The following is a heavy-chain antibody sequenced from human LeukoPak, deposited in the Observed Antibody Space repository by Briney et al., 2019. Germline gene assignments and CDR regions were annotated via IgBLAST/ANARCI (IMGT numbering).Heavy chain of an antibody. J-gene: IGHJ3*02. V-gene: IGHV4-61*02. CDR1: GGSISSGSYY. Sequence: PSETLSLTCTVSGGSISSGSYYWSWIRQPAGKGLEWIGRIYTSGSTNYNPSLKSRVTISVDTSKNQFSLKLSSVTAADTAVYYCARLIWSGYGDAFDIWGQGTMVTVSS. CDR2: IYTSGST. D-gene: IGHD3-3*01. CDR3: ARLIWSGYGDAFDI.